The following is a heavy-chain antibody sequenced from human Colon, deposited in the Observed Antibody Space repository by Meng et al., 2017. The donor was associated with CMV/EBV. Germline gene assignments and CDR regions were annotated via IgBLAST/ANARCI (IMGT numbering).Heavy chain of an antibody. CDR2: INYSGST. CDR1: GFTVRSSY. D-gene: IGHD3-9*01. CDR3: ARVGFDWSVHYGMDV. J-gene: IGHJ6*02. V-gene: IGHV4-34*01. Sequence: ESLKISCAASGFTVRSSYMSWIRQPPGKGLEWIGEINYSGSTNYNPSLKSRVTISIDTIKKRFSLNVNSVTAADTAVYYCARVGFDWSVHYGMDVWGQGTTVTVSS.